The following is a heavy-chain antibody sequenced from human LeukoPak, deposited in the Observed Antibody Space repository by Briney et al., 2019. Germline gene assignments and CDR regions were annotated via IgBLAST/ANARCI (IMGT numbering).Heavy chain of an antibody. V-gene: IGHV1-69*04. CDR3: ARDPNTAMALYYFDY. CDR1: GGTFSNYA. CDR2: IIPILGIA. Sequence: GASVKVSCKASGGTFSNYAISWVRQAPGQGLEWMGRIIPILGIANYAQKFQGRVTITADKPTSTAYMELSSLRSEDTAVYYCARDPNTAMALYYFDYWGQGTLVTVSS. D-gene: IGHD5-18*01. J-gene: IGHJ4*02.